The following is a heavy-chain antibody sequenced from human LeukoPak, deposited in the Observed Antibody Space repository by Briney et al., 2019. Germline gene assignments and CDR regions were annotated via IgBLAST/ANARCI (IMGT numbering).Heavy chain of an antibody. CDR1: GFTFSSYW. CDR3: ARSRITMVRGVVGY. V-gene: IGHV3-7*01. J-gene: IGHJ4*02. D-gene: IGHD3-10*01. CDR2: IKQDGSEK. Sequence: PGGSLRLSCAASGFTFSSYWMSWVRQAPGKGLEWVANIKQDGSEKYYVDPVKGRFTISRDNAKNSLYLQMNSLRAEDTAVYYCARSRITMVRGVVGYWGQGTLVTVSS.